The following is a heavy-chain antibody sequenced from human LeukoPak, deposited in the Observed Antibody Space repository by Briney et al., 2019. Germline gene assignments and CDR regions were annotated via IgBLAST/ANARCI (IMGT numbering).Heavy chain of an antibody. CDR3: ARPVYYYGSGVNAFDI. J-gene: IGHJ3*02. Sequence: GESLKISCKGSGYSFTSYWIGWVRQMPGKGLEWMGIIYPGDSDTRYSPSFQGQVTISADKSISTAYLQWSSLKASDTAMYYCARPVYYYGSGVNAFDIWGQGTMVTVSS. D-gene: IGHD3-10*01. CDR1: GYSFTSYW. V-gene: IGHV5-51*01. CDR2: IYPGDSDT.